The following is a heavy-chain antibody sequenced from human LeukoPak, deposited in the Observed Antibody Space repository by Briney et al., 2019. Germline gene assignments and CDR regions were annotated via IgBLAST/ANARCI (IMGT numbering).Heavy chain of an antibody. Sequence: GESLKISCKGSGYTFTSYWIGWVRQMPGTGLEWMGIIYPADSDTRYSPSFQGQVTISADKSISTAYLQWRSLKASDTAMYYCARKYGSYFDYWAQGILVTVSS. V-gene: IGHV5-51*01. CDR1: GYTFTSYW. D-gene: IGHD3-10*01. J-gene: IGHJ4*02. CDR2: IYPADSDT. CDR3: ARKYGSYFDY.